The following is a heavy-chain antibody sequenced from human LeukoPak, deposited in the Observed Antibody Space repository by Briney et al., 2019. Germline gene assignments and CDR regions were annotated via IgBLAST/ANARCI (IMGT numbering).Heavy chain of an antibody. CDR3: ARDPCGSINCPLRY. CDR1: GGSLSGSY. D-gene: IGHD1-26*01. CDR2: INHSGRT. V-gene: IGHV4-34*01. Sequence: SETLSLTCAVFGGSLSGSYCNWIRQTPGKGLEWIGEINHSGRTNYNSSLKSRVSISVDTSKNQFSLKLISVTAADTAVYYCARDPCGSINCPLRYWGQGTQVTVSS. J-gene: IGHJ4*02.